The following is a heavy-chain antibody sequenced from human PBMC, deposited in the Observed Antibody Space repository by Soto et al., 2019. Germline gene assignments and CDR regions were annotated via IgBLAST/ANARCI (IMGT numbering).Heavy chain of an antibody. Sequence: SGPTLVNPTETLTLTCTFSGWSLRTSGWAVGWIRQPPGKPLEWLAIIYWDDNNRYSPSLKSRLTVTKDTSKNQVVLTMTNMDPVDTGTYYCAHSDPSDDFWSGSPFHWGQGSQVT. CDR1: GWSLRTSGWA. J-gene: IGHJ4*02. D-gene: IGHD3-3*01. CDR2: IYWDDNN. CDR3: AHSDPSDDFWSGSPFH. V-gene: IGHV2-5*02.